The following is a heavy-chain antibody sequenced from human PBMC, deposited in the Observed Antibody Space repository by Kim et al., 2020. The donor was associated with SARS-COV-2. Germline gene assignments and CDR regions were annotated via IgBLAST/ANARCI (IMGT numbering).Heavy chain of an antibody. CDR1: GFTFSSYA. CDR2: ISSNGGST. V-gene: IGHV3-64D*06. D-gene: IGHD6-13*01. CDR3: VKTIAAAGIAPPFDY. Sequence: GGSLRLSCSASGFTFSSYAMHWVRQAPGKGLEYVSAISSNGGSTYYADSVKGRFTISRDNSKNTLYLQMSSLRAEDTAVYYCVKTIAAAGIAPPFDYWGQGTLVTVSS. J-gene: IGHJ4*02.